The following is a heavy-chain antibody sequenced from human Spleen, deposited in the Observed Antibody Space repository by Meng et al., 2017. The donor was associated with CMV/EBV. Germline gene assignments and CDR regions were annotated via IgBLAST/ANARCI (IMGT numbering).Heavy chain of an antibody. V-gene: IGHV3-23*01. D-gene: IGHD2-2*01. CDR1: GFTFSNYW. CDR3: ARPHLGYCSSTSCYNYFDD. Sequence: GGSLRLSCAASGFTFSNYWIHWVRQVPGKGLVWVSVISGSGDSTYYADSVKGRFTISRDNSKSTLYLQVNSLRAGDTAVYYCARPHLGYCSSTSCYNYFDDWGQGTLVTVSS. J-gene: IGHJ4*02. CDR2: ISGSGDST.